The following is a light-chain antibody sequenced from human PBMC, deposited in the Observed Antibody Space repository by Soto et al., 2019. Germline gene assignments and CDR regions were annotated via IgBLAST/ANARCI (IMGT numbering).Light chain of an antibody. V-gene: IGKV3-20*01. CDR3: QQYGSSLT. J-gene: IGKJ1*01. CDR1: KSVSNY. CDR2: GAS. Sequence: EGVFTQATGTLSSSPGGRAHLACRASKSVSNYVAWYQQKSGQPPRLLIYGASSRASGIPDRFSGSGSGTDFTLTISRVEPEDFALYYCQQYGSSLTFGLGTKVDIK.